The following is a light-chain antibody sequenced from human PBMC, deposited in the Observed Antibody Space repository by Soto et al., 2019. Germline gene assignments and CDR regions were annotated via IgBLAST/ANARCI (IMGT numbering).Light chain of an antibody. CDR2: GAS. V-gene: IGKV3-15*01. J-gene: IGKJ2*01. Sequence: EIVMTQSPATLSVSPGERATLSCRASQSVRSSLAWYQQKPGQAPRLLMYGASTRATGIPARFSGSGSGTEFTLTISSLQSEDFAVYYCQHYDNRPPYTFGQGTKLEI. CDR1: QSVRSS. CDR3: QHYDNRPPYT.